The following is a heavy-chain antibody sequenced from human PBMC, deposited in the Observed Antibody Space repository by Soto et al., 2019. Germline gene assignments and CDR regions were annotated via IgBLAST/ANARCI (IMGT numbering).Heavy chain of an antibody. CDR3: ARDVGYSPFDP. Sequence: SETLSLTCTVSGGSISSGGYYWSWIRQHPGKGLEWIGYIYYSGSTYYNPSLKSRVTISLDTSKNQFSLKLSSVIAADTAVYYCARDVGYSPFDPWGQGTLVTVSS. J-gene: IGHJ5*02. CDR1: GGSISSGGYY. CDR2: IYYSGST. V-gene: IGHV4-31*03. D-gene: IGHD2-21*01.